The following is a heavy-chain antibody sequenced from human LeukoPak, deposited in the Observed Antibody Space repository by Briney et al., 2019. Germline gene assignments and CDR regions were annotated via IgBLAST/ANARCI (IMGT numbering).Heavy chain of an antibody. Sequence: GGSLRLSCAASGFTFSSYSMNWVRQAPGKGLEWVSSISSSSSYIYYADSVKGRFTISRDNAKNSLYLQMNSLRAEDTAVYYCASLGAAAGFDAFDIWGQGTTVTVSS. V-gene: IGHV3-21*01. CDR1: GFTFSSYS. CDR2: ISSSSSYI. D-gene: IGHD6-13*01. CDR3: ASLGAAAGFDAFDI. J-gene: IGHJ3*02.